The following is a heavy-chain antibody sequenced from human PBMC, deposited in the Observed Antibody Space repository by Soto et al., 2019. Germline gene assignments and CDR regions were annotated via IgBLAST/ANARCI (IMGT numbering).Heavy chain of an antibody. CDR3: AKGSIRYAVPYYYYGMDV. CDR1: GFTFDDYT. CDR2: ISWDGGST. D-gene: IGHD2-8*01. Sequence: HPGGSLRLSCAASGFTFDDYTMHWVRQAPGKGLEWVSLISWDGGSTYYADSVKGRFTISRDNSKNSLYLQMNSLRTEDTALYYCAKGSIRYAVPYYYYGMDVWGQGTTVTVSS. J-gene: IGHJ6*02. V-gene: IGHV3-43*01.